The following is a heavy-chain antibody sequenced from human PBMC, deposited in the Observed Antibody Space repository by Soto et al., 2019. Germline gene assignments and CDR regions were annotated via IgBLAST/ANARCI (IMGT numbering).Heavy chain of an antibody. D-gene: IGHD3-10*01. CDR2: INPSGGFT. Sequence: QVQLVQSGAEVKKPGASVKVSCKISGYSFTDWYIHWVRQAPGQGLEWMGIINPSGGFTTYAQKFQGRVTMTRDTSTSTVYMELSSLRSEDTAVYYCARDPSSLWFGELSVGFDPWGQGTLVTVSS. CDR1: GYSFTDWY. CDR3: ARDPSSLWFGELSVGFDP. J-gene: IGHJ5*02. V-gene: IGHV1-46*01.